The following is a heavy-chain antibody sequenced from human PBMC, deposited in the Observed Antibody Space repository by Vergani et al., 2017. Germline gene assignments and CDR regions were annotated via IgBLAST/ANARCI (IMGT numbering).Heavy chain of an antibody. J-gene: IGHJ4*02. CDR3: ARDGELVFGTAGYCSSTSCYPDY. CDR2: ISYGGSNK. CDR1: GFTFSSYA. Sequence: QVRLVESGGGVVQPGRSLRLSCAASGFTFSSYAMHWVRQAPGKGLEWVAVISYGGSNKYYADSVKGRFTISRDNSKNTLYLQMNSLRAEDTAVYYCARDGELVFGTAGYCSSTSCYPDYWGQGTLVTVSS. V-gene: IGHV3-30-3*01. D-gene: IGHD2-2*01.